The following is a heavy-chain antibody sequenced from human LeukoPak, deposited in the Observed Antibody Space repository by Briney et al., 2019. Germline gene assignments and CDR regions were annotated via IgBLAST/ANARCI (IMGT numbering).Heavy chain of an antibody. Sequence: SETLSLTCTVSGGSISSYYWSWIRQPPGKGLEWIGYTYYSGSTNYNPPLKSRVTISVDTPKNQFSLKLSSVTAADTAVYYCARVDLGWFDPWGQGTLVTVSS. CDR1: GGSISSYY. D-gene: IGHD3/OR15-3a*01. CDR2: TYYSGST. J-gene: IGHJ5*02. CDR3: ARVDLGWFDP. V-gene: IGHV4-59*01.